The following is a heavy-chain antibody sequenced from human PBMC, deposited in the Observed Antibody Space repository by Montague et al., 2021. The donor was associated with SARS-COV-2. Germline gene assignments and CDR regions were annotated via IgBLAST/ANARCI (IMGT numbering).Heavy chain of an antibody. CDR3: ARGSGWMGNAFDI. CDR2: IYYSGST. V-gene: IGHV4-59*01. Sequence: SETLSLTCTVSGGSISSYYWSWIRQPPGKGLEWVGYIYYSGSTKYNPSLKSRVTISVDTSKNQFSLKLSSVTAADTAVYYCARGSGWMGNAFDIWGQGTMVTVSS. D-gene: IGHD6-19*01. CDR1: GGSISSYY. J-gene: IGHJ3*02.